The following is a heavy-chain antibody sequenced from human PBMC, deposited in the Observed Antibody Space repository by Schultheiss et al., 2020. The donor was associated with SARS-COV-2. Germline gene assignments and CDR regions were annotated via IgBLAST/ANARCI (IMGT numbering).Heavy chain of an antibody. D-gene: IGHD2-2*01. CDR2: IYPGDSDT. Sequence: GESLKISCKGSGYSFTSYWIGWVRQMPGKGLEWMGIIYPGDSDTRYSPSFQGQVTISANKSISTAYLQWSSLKASDTAMYYCARRGYCSSTSCYDYYGMDVWGQGTTVTVSS. J-gene: IGHJ6*02. V-gene: IGHV5-51*01. CDR3: ARRGYCSSTSCYDYYGMDV. CDR1: GYSFTSYW.